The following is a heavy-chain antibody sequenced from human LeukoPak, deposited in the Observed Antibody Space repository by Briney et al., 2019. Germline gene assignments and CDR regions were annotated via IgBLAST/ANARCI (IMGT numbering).Heavy chain of an antibody. Sequence: ASVKVSCKASGGSFNSYAISWVRQAPGQGLEWMGGIIPIFGTANYAKKFQGRVTITADKSTGTAYMELSRLRSEDTAVYYCAKAGLRRLRYFDWLSSTLDYWGQGTLVTVSS. CDR2: IIPIFGTA. J-gene: IGHJ4*02. CDR1: GGSFNSYA. CDR3: AKAGLRRLRYFDWLSSTLDY. V-gene: IGHV1-69*06. D-gene: IGHD3-9*01.